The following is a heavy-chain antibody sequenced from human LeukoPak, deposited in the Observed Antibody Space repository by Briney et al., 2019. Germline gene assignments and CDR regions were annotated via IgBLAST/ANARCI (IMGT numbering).Heavy chain of an antibody. D-gene: IGHD1-26*01. CDR1: GYTFTDYY. Sequence: RATVKISCKVSGYTFTDYYMHWVQQAPGKRLEWMGLVDPEDGETIYAEKFQGRVTITADTSTDTAYMELSSLRSEDTAVCYCATGPRADGSLDYWGQGTLVTVSS. CDR3: ATGPRADGSLDY. CDR2: VDPEDGET. V-gene: IGHV1-69-2*01. J-gene: IGHJ4*02.